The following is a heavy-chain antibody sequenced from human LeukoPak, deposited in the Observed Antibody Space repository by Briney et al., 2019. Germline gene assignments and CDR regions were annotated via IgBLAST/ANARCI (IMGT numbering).Heavy chain of an antibody. V-gene: IGHV3-30*18. D-gene: IGHD3-3*01. J-gene: IGHJ6*02. CDR2: ISYDGSNK. CDR1: GFTFSSYA. CDR3: AKCLMHYDFWSGSPHGMDV. Sequence: GGSLRLSCAASGFTFSSYAMHWVRQAPGKGLEWVAVISYDGSNKYYADSAKGRFTISRDNSKNTLYLQMNSLRAEDTAVYYCAKCLMHYDFWSGSPHGMDVWGQGTTVTVSS.